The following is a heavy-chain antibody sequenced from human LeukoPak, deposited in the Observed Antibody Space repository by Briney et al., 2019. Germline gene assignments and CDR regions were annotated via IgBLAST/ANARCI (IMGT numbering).Heavy chain of an antibody. CDR2: ISAYNGNT. CDR3: ARDRYCSGGSCYYGNWFDP. V-gene: IGHV1-18*01. CDR1: GYTFTSYG. D-gene: IGHD2-15*01. J-gene: IGHJ5*02. Sequence: GASVKVSCKASGYTFTSYGISWVRQAPGQGLEWMGWISAYNGNTNYAQKLQVRVTMTTDTSTSTAYMELRSLRSDDTAVYYCARDRYCSGGSCYYGNWFDPWGQGTLVTVSS.